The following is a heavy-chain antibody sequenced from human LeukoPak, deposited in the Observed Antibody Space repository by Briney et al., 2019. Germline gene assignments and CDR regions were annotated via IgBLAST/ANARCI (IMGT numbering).Heavy chain of an antibody. V-gene: IGHV4-4*07. Sequence: PSETLSLTCTVSGGSISSYYWSWIRQPAGKGLEWIGLICTSGSTNYNPSLKSRVTMSVDTSKNQFSLKLSSVTAADTAVYYCAREGSTVTIITGNLDAFDIWGQGTMVTVSS. D-gene: IGHD4-11*01. J-gene: IGHJ3*02. CDR3: AREGSTVTIITGNLDAFDI. CDR2: ICTSGST. CDR1: GGSISSYY.